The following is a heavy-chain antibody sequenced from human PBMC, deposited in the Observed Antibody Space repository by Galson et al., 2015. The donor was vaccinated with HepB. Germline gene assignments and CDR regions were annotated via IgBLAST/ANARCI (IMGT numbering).Heavy chain of an antibody. V-gene: IGHV1-46*01. CDR1: GYALTSNY. Sequence: SVKVSCKAAGYALTSNYMHWVRQAPGQGLEWMGIINPSGGTTSYAQKFQGRVTMTRDTSTSTVHMYLSSLTSEDTAVYFCARDLVGNIDFWGQGTLVTVSS. CDR2: INPSGGTT. J-gene: IGHJ4*02. CDR3: ARDLVGNIDF.